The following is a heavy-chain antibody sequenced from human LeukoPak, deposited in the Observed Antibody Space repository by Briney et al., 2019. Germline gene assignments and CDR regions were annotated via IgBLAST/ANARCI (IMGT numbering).Heavy chain of an antibody. J-gene: IGHJ5*02. CDR2: IYPGDSDT. CDR1: GYSFTSYW. V-gene: IGHV5-51*01. CDR3: ARPQGIRYCSSTSCSHWFDP. Sequence: GESLKISCKGSGYSFTSYWIGWVRQMPGKGLEWMGIIYPGDSDTRYSPSFQDQVTISADKSISTAYLQWRSLKASDTAMYYCARPQGIRYCSSTSCSHWFDPWGQGTLVTVSS. D-gene: IGHD2-2*01.